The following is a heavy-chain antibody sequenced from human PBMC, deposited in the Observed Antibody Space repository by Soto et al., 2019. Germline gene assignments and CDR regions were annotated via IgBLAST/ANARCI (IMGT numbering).Heavy chain of an antibody. CDR1: GFTFSSYG. Sequence: QVQLVESGGGVVQPGRSLRLSCAASGFTFSSYGMHWVRQAPGKGLEWVAVISYDGSNKYYADSVKGRFTISRDNYKNTLYLQMNSLRAEDTAVYYCAKDFGDNQEMATIADCWGQGSLVTVSS. D-gene: IGHD5-12*01. CDR2: ISYDGSNK. J-gene: IGHJ4*02. CDR3: AKDFGDNQEMATIADC. V-gene: IGHV3-30*18.